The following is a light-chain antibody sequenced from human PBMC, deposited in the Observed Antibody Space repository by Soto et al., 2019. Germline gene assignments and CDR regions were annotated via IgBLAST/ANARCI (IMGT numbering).Light chain of an antibody. CDR2: DAS. J-gene: IGKJ1*01. CDR1: QSIGRW. Sequence: DIQMTQSPSTLSASVGDTVTVTCRASQSIGRWLAWYQQKPGKAPKLLIFDASTLENGVSARFTGSRSVPEFSLAISSLQPDDFATYYCQQYYSYWTFGQGTKVEIK. V-gene: IGKV1-5*01. CDR3: QQYYSYWT.